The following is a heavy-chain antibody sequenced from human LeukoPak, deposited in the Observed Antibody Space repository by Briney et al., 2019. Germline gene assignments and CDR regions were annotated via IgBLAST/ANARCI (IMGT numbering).Heavy chain of an antibody. CDR2: ISGSGGDT. J-gene: IGHJ4*02. CDR1: GFTFSNFF. CDR3: AKKGATTGDFDY. V-gene: IGHV3-23*01. D-gene: IGHD1-26*01. Sequence: GGSLRLSCAASGFTFSNFFMTWVRQAPGKGPEWVSAISGSGGDTYYADSVKGRFTISRDNSKNTLYLQMNSLRAEDTAVYYCAKKGATTGDFDYWGQGTLVTVSS.